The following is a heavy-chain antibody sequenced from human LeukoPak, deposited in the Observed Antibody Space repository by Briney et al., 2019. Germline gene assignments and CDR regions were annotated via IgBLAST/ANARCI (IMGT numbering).Heavy chain of an antibody. D-gene: IGHD4-17*01. Sequence: GGSLRLSCAASGFTFSSYSMNWVRQAPGKGLEWVSSISSSSSYIYYADSLKGRFTISRDNAKNSLYLQMNSLRAEDTAVYYCAKDPVGDYYYFDYWGQGTLVTVSS. J-gene: IGHJ4*02. CDR2: ISSSSSYI. CDR3: AKDPVGDYYYFDY. CDR1: GFTFSSYS. V-gene: IGHV3-21*01.